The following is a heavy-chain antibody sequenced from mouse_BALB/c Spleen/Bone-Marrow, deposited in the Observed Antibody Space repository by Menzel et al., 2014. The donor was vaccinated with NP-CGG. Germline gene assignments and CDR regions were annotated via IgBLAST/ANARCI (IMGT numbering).Heavy chain of an antibody. J-gene: IGHJ3*01. CDR3: ARNYGNYVRFAN. CDR1: GYTFSRYW. Sequence: VNVVESGAELMKPGASVKISCKATGYTFSRYWIEWVKQRPGHGLGWIGEILPGSGSTNYNEKFKGKATFTADTSSNTAYMQLSSLTSEDSAVYYCARNYGNYVRFANWGQGTLVTVSA. CDR2: ILPGSGST. D-gene: IGHD2-1*01. V-gene: IGHV1-9*01.